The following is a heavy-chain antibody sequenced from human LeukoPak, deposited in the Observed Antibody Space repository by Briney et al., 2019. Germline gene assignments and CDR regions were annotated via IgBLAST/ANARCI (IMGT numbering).Heavy chain of an antibody. J-gene: IGHJ3*02. CDR3: AKDRWELRWGAFDI. CDR2: ISYDGSNK. CDR1: GFTFSSYA. V-gene: IGHV3-30-3*01. D-gene: IGHD1-26*01. Sequence: GGSLRLSCAASGFTFSSYAMHWVRQAPGKGLEWVAVISYDGSNKYYADSVKGRFTNSRDNSKNTLYLQMNSLRAEDTAVYYCAKDRWELRWGAFDIWGQGTMVTVSS.